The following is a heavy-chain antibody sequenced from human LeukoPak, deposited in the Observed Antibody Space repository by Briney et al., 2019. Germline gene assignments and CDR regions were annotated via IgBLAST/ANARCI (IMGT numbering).Heavy chain of an antibody. J-gene: IGHJ4*02. V-gene: IGHV3-48*01. CDR2: ISSSSSTI. CDR1: GFTFSIYS. CDR3: ARESSRDFDY. D-gene: IGHD6-13*01. Sequence: PGGSLRLSCAASGFTFSIYSMNWVRQAPGKGLEWVSYISSSSSTIYYADSVKGRLTISRDNAKNSLYLQMNSLRAEDTAVYYCARESSRDFDYWGQGTLVTVSS.